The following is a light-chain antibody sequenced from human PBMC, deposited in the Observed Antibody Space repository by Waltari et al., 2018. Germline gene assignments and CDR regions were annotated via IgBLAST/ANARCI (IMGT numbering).Light chain of an antibody. CDR3: QQFGSSVMYT. V-gene: IGKV3-20*01. J-gene: IGKJ2*01. CDR2: GAS. CDR1: QSVSRSR. Sequence: EVVLTQPPGTLSLSPGERATLSCRASQSVSRSRIAWYLHRPGQAPRLLIYGASGRATGSPARFMGSGSGTDFSLTISRVEPEDFAVYYCQQFGSSVMYTFGQGTKLEIK.